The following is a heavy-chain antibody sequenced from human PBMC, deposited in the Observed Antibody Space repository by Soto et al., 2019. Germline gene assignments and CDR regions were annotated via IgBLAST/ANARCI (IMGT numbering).Heavy chain of an antibody. V-gene: IGHV1-2*04. CDR1: GYTFTGYY. J-gene: IGHJ4*02. CDR2: INPNSGGT. Sequence: ASVKVSCNASGYTFTGYYMHWVRQAPGQGLEWMGWINPNSGGTNYAQKFQGWVTMTRDTSISTAYMELSRLRPDDTAVYYCARGVRRYYDSSGYYFFDYWGQGTLVTVSS. CDR3: ARGVRRYYDSSGYYFFDY. D-gene: IGHD3-22*01.